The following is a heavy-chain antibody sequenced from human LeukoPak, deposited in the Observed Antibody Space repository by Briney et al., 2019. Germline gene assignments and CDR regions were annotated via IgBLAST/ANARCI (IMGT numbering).Heavy chain of an antibody. Sequence: KASETLSLTCTVSGVSISSYYWSWIRQPPGKGLEWIGYIYYSGSTNYNPSLKSGVTISVDTSKNPCSLMLSPVTAADTVVYYWARDDVDTPPFDDLGQGTLVTVSS. CDR3: ARDDVDTPPFDD. CDR2: IYYSGST. V-gene: IGHV4-59*01. J-gene: IGHJ4*02. D-gene: IGHD5-18*01. CDR1: GVSISSYY.